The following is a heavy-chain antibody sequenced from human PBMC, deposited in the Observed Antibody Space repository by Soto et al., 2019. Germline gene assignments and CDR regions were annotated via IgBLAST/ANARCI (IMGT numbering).Heavy chain of an antibody. CDR1: GYTFTNYG. CDR3: ARVSSTVTFRDAFDI. Sequence: QVQMVQSGAEVRKPGASVKVSCKASGYTFTNYGISWVRQAPGQGLEWMGWISAYNGNTNYAQKLQGRVTMTTDTSTSTAYMELRSLRSDDTAVYYCARVSSTVTFRDAFDIWGQGTMVTVSS. CDR2: ISAYNGNT. D-gene: IGHD4-17*01. V-gene: IGHV1-18*04. J-gene: IGHJ3*02.